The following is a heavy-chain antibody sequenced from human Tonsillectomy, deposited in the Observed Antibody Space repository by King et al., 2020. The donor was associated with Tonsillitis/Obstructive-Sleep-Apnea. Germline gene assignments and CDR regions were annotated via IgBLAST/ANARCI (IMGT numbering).Heavy chain of an antibody. J-gene: IGHJ4*02. CDR1: GGSFSGYY. Sequence: VQLQQWGAGLLKPLETLSLTCAVYGGSFSGYYWNWIRQPPGKRLEWIGEINHSGIANYNPSLKSRVTISVDTSKNQFSLNLRFVTAADTAVYYCARGSTVGATDYWGQGTLVTVSS. CDR3: ARGSTVGATDY. V-gene: IGHV4-34*01. D-gene: IGHD1-26*01. CDR2: INHSGIA.